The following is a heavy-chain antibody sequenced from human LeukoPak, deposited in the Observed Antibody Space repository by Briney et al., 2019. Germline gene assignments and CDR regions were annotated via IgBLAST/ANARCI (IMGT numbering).Heavy chain of an antibody. CDR3: ARMYYYDSSGYFSEVDY. CDR1: GYSFTSYW. D-gene: IGHD3-22*01. V-gene: IGHV5-51*01. CDR2: IYPGDSST. Sequence: GESLKISCKGSGYSFTSYWIGWVRQMPGKGLEWMGIIYPGDSSTRYSPSFQGQVTISADKSISTAYLQWSSLKASDTAMYYCARMYYYDSSGYFSEVDYWGQGTLVTVSS. J-gene: IGHJ4*02.